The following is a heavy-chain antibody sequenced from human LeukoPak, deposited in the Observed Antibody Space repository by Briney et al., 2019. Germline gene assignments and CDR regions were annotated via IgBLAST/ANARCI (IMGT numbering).Heavy chain of an antibody. CDR3: AREYPGTGSIGGPYYYGMDV. Sequence: GASVKVSCKASGGTFSSYAISRVRQAPGQGLEWMGGIIPIFGTANYAQKFQGRVTITADKSTSTAYMELSSLRSEDTAVYYCAREYPGTGSIGGPYYYGMDVWGKGTTVTVSS. CDR1: GGTFSSYA. J-gene: IGHJ6*04. CDR2: IIPIFGTA. D-gene: IGHD3/OR15-3a*01. V-gene: IGHV1-69*06.